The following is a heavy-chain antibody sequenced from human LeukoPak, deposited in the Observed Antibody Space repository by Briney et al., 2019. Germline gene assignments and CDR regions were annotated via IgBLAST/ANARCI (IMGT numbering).Heavy chain of an antibody. CDR1: GGSISSYY. CDR3: ARVIESLLDY. V-gene: IGHV4-59*01. D-gene: IGHD5/OR15-5a*01. J-gene: IGHJ4*02. CDR2: IYYSGST. Sequence: PSETLSLTCTVSGGSISSYYWSWIRQPPGKGLEWIGYIYYSGSTNYNPSLKSRVTISVDTSKNQFSLKLSSGTAADTAVYYCARVIESLLDYWGQGTLVTVSS.